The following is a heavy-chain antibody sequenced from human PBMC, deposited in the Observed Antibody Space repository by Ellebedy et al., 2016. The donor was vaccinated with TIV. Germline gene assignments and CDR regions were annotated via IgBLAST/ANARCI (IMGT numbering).Heavy chain of an antibody. V-gene: IGHV3-30*18. Sequence: GESLKIYCVTSGFTFSDYGMHWVRQAPGKGLAWVANISNDGRSKKHGDSVRGRFTISRDNSKSTLYLQMASLRDDETAVYYCAKGRGGGSDSSAPRYYFDYWGLGTLVTVSS. CDR2: ISNDGRSK. CDR1: GFTFSDYG. J-gene: IGHJ4*02. D-gene: IGHD3-22*01. CDR3: AKGRGGGSDSSAPRYYFDY.